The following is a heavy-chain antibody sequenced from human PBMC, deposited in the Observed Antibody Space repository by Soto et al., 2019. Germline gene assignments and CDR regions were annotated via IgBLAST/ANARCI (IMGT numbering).Heavy chain of an antibody. D-gene: IGHD5-12*01. V-gene: IGHV1-2*04. J-gene: IGHJ6*03. Sequence: QVQLVQSGAEVKRPGASVTVSCRSSGDTFNDYYIHWVRQAPGQGLEWGGWINPNDGVTKYAQKFQGWVSMTRDTSIRTVYMQLSRLRSDDTAVYYCARESGGATTTLDYYYFYVDVWGTGTTVTVSS. CDR2: INPNDGVT. CDR3: ARESGGATTTLDYYYFYVDV. CDR1: GDTFNDYY.